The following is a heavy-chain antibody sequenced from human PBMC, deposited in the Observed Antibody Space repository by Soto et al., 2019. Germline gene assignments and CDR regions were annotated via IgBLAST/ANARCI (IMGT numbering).Heavy chain of an antibody. CDR1: GFSFSDHY. CDR3: TRVDPGAYYDVH. Sequence: EVHLVESGGGLVQPGGSLRLACAASGFSFSDHYMDWVRQAPGKGLEWVGRTRNKANRYTTEYAASVKGRFVISRDDSKNLLYLQMNSLKTEDTAMYYCTRVDPGAYYDVHWGQGTLVTVSS. CDR2: TRNKANRYTT. D-gene: IGHD3-22*01. J-gene: IGHJ4*02. V-gene: IGHV3-72*01.